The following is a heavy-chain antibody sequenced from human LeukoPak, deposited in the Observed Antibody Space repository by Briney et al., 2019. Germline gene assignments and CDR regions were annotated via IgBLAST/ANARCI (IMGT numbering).Heavy chain of an antibody. CDR3: ATLYYDFWSGYQYYFDY. CDR1: GYTFTSYG. J-gene: IGHJ4*02. D-gene: IGHD3-3*01. Sequence: ASVKVSCKASGYTFTSYGISWVRQAPGQGLEWMGWISAYNGNTNYAQKLQGRVTMTTDTSTSTAYMVLRSLRSDDTAVYYCATLYYDFWSGYQYYFDYWGQGTLVTVSS. CDR2: ISAYNGNT. V-gene: IGHV1-18*01.